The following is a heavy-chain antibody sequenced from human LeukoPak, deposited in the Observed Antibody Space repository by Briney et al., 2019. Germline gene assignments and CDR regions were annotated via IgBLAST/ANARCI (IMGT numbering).Heavy chain of an antibody. CDR3: ARRTSSSWYYFDY. CDR2: IYSGGST. J-gene: IGHJ4*02. V-gene: IGHV3-66*04. D-gene: IGHD6-13*01. CDR1: GFTVSSNY. Sequence: GGSLRLSCAASGFTVSSNYMSWVRQAPGKGLEWVSVIYSGGSTYYADSVKGRFTISRDNSKNTLYLQMNSLRAEDTAVYYCARRTSSSWYYFDYWGQGTLVTVSS.